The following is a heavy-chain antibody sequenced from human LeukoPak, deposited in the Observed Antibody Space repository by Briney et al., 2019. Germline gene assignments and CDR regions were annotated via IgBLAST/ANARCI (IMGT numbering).Heavy chain of an antibody. V-gene: IGHV3-23*01. D-gene: IGHD3/OR15-3a*01. Sequence: GGSLRLSCVASGFSFSNYAMSWVRQAPGKGLEWVGLIRDSGEAFYADFVRGRFAISRDESENTLYLQMNSLRVEDTAVYFCARDRAANQDWVEFDPWGQGTPVIVSS. CDR1: GFSFSNYA. CDR2: IRDSGEA. J-gene: IGHJ5*02. CDR3: ARDRAANQDWVEFDP.